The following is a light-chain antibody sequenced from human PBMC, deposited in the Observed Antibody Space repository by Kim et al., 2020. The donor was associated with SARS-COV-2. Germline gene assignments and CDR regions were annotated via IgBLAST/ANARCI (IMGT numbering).Light chain of an antibody. CDR1: QPVTTAY. CDR2: GAS. V-gene: IGKV3-20*01. J-gene: IGKJ4*01. CDR3: QQSAAFLPT. Sequence: PGERATHSCRASQPVTTAYLAWYQQRPGQAPRLLIYGASTRAAGIPDRFSGGGSGTDFTLIISRLEPEDFAVYYCQQSAAFLPTFGGGTQLEI.